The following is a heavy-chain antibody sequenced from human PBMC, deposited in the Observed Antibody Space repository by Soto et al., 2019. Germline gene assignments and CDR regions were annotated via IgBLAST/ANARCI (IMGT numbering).Heavy chain of an antibody. Sequence: QVQLVESGGGVVRPGRSLRLSCAASGFTFNSYAMHWVRQAPGKGLEWVAVIWDDGSNDHYADSVRGRFTISRDNSKKTLYLQMSSLRAEDTAVYYCARDRYSTVTHFDYWGQGTLVTVSS. CDR3: ARDRYSTVTHFDY. CDR2: IWDDGSND. V-gene: IGHV3-33*01. J-gene: IGHJ4*02. D-gene: IGHD4-17*01. CDR1: GFTFNSYA.